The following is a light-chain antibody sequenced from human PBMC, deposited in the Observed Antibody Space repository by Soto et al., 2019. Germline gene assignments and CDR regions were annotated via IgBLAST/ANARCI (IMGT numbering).Light chain of an antibody. CDR1: QTLVYSDGNIY. Sequence: LVTQPPIALPCTAWEAASISFSPRQTLVYSDGNIYLSWFHQRPGQSPRRLIYKVSHRESGVPDRFSGSGSGTEFTLRISTVEAEDVGVYYCMQGTHWPTFGQGTKVDIK. V-gene: IGKV2-30*01. CDR3: MQGTHWPT. J-gene: IGKJ1*01. CDR2: KVS.